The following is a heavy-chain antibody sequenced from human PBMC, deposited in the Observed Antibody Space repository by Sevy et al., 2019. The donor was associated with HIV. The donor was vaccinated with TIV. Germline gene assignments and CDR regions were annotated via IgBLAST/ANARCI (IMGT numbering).Heavy chain of an antibody. CDR2: ISYDGSNK. Sequence: QLGGPLRLSCAASGFTFSSYGMHWVRQAPGKGLEWVAVISYDGSNKYYADSVKGRFTISRDNSKNTLYLQMNSLRAEDTAVYYCAKDLEGVRRNYDSSGPPPRGYYGMDVWGQGTTVTVSS. CDR3: AKDLEGVRRNYDSSGPPPRGYYGMDV. D-gene: IGHD3-22*01. V-gene: IGHV3-30*18. J-gene: IGHJ6*02. CDR1: GFTFSSYG.